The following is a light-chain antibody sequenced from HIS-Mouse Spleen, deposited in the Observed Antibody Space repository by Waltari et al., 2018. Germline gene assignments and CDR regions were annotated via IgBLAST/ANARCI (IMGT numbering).Light chain of an antibody. V-gene: IGLV1-47*01. CDR3: AAWDDSLSGPV. Sequence: QSVLTQPPSASGTPGQRVTISCSGSSSNIGSNYVYWYQQLPGTAPKLLIYRNNPRPSGVPDRFSGSKSGTSASLAISGLRSEDGADYYCAAWDDSLSGPVFGGGTKLTVL. CDR1: SSNIGSNY. J-gene: IGLJ3*02. CDR2: RNN.